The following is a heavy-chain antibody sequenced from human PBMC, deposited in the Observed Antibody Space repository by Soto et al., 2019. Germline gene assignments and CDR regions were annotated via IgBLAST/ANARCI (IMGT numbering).Heavy chain of an antibody. CDR1: GFTFISYA. CDR2: ISGSGGST. CDR3: ARRPNSGYDFYYYYGMDV. J-gene: IGHJ6*02. Sequence: EVQLLETGGGLVQPGGSLRLSCAASGFTFISYAMSWVRQAPGKGLEWVSAISGSGGSTYYADSVKGRFTISRDNSKNTLYLQMNSLRAEDTAVYYCARRPNSGYDFYYYYGMDVWGQGTTVTVSS. D-gene: IGHD5-12*01. V-gene: IGHV3-23*01.